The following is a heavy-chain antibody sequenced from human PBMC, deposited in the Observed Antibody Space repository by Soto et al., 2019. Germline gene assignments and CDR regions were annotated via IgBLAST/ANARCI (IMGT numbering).Heavy chain of an antibody. V-gene: IGHV1-18*01. CDR2: ISAYNGNT. CDR1: GYTFTSYG. D-gene: IGHD1-1*01. CDR3: ATVLSNYELEPRLDY. Sequence: ASVKVSCKASGYTFTSYGISWVRQAPGQGLEWMGWISAYNGNTNYAQKLQGRVTMTTDTSTDTAYMELSSLRSEDTAVYYCATVLSNYELEPRLDYWGQGTLVTVSS. J-gene: IGHJ4*02.